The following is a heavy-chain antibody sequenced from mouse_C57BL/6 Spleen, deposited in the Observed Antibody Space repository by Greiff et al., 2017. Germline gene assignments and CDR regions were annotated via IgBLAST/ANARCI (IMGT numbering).Heavy chain of an antibody. Sequence: QVQLQQPGAELVKPGASVKVSCKASGYTFTSYWMHWVKQRPGQGLEWIGRIHPSDSDTNYNQKFKGKATLTVDKYSSTAYMQLSSLTSEDSAVYYCAIDGNYVRYYYAMDYWGQGTSVTVSS. CDR2: IHPSDSDT. J-gene: IGHJ4*01. CDR3: AIDGNYVRYYYAMDY. D-gene: IGHD2-1*01. CDR1: GYTFTSYW. V-gene: IGHV1-74*01.